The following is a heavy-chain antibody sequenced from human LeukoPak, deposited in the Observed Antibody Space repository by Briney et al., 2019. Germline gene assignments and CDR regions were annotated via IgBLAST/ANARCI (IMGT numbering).Heavy chain of an antibody. CDR1: GFTFSSYS. CDR3: AKDLTLLTGYYPNWFDP. CDR2: ISGSGGST. J-gene: IGHJ5*02. Sequence: GGSLRLSCAASGFTFSSYSMNWVRQAPGKGLEWVSAISGSGGSTYYADSVKGRFTISRDNSKNTLYLQMNSLRAEDTAVYYCAKDLTLLTGYYPNWFDPWGQGTLVTVSS. V-gene: IGHV3-23*01. D-gene: IGHD3-9*01.